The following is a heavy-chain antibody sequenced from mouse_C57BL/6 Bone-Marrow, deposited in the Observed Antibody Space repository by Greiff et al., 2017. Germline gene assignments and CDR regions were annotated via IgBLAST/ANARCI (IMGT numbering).Heavy chain of an antibody. CDR1: GYTFTSYS. V-gene: IGHV1-4*01. Sequence: VQLQQSGAELVRPGASVKMSCKASGYTFTSYSMHWVKQRPGQGLEWIGYINPSSGYTKYNQKFKDKATLTVDKSSSTAYMQLRSLTSEDSAVFCGASQNYYWDIDVWGTGTTVTVSS. CDR3: ASQNYYWDIDV. CDR2: INPSSGYT. J-gene: IGHJ1*03.